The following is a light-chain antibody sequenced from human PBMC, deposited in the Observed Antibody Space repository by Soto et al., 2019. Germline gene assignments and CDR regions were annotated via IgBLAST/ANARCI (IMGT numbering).Light chain of an antibody. CDR1: QNVVNN. CDR2: ASS. Sequence: VMTQSPGNLSVSPGERVTLFCRASQNVVNNIAWYQVKPAQPPRLLIYASSTRATGIPATFGGSGSETQFSLTISSLQSEDSAVYYCQQYYHWGLSFGGGTKVEI. J-gene: IGKJ4*01. CDR3: QQYYHWGLS. V-gene: IGKV3D-15*01.